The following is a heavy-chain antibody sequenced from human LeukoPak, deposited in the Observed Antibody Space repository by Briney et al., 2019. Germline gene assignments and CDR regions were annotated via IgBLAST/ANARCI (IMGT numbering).Heavy chain of an antibody. CDR2: ISPEGYMK. Sequence: PGRSLRLSCAASGFDFSRYVIHWVRQGPGEGLEWVAVISPEGYMKDYADSVKGRFTVSRDNSKNTVFLQMNSLSAEDTSRYYCARGNLYTAATIEDYWGQGTLVTVSS. J-gene: IGHJ4*02. D-gene: IGHD3-16*01. V-gene: IGHV3-30-3*01. CDR3: ARGNLYTAATIEDY. CDR1: GFDFSRYV.